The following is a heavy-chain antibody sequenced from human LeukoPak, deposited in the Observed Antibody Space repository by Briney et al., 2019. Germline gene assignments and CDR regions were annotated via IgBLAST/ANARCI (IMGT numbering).Heavy chain of an antibody. CDR3: ARNQIVGATAVDC. J-gene: IGHJ4*02. CDR1: GFTFSSYW. CDR2: INSDGSST. V-gene: IGHV3-74*01. D-gene: IGHD1-26*01. Sequence: PGGSLRLSCAASGFTFSSYWMHWVRQAPGKGLVWVSRINSDGSSTSYADSVKGRFTISRDNAKNTLYLQMNSLRAEDTAVYYCARNQIVGATAVDCWGQGTLVTVSS.